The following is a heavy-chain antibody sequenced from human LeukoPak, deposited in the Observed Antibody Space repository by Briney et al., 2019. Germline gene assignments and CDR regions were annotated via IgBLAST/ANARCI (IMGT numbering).Heavy chain of an antibody. Sequence: SETLSLTCAVYGGSFSGYYWSWIRQPPGKGLEWIGEINHSGSTNYNPSLKSRVTISVGTSKNQFSLKLSSVTAADTAVYYCARGRNPAGLGDWDVSYYMDVWGKGTTVTVSS. CDR2: INHSGST. J-gene: IGHJ6*03. D-gene: IGHD2-21*02. V-gene: IGHV4-34*01. CDR3: ARGRNPAGLGDWDVSYYMDV. CDR1: GGSFSGYY.